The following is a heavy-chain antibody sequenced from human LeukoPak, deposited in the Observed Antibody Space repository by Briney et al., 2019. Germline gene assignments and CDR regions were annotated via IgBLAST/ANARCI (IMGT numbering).Heavy chain of an antibody. Sequence: EASVKVSCKASGYTFTNYYMHWVRQAPGQGLELVGIISPSGGSTNYTQKFQGRVTMTRNTSISTPYMELSSLRSEETAVYYCARGPMGASPHLQYMDVWGKGTTVTVSS. CDR3: ARGPMGASPHLQYMDV. CDR2: ISPSGGST. J-gene: IGHJ6*03. CDR1: GYTFTNYY. D-gene: IGHD1-26*01. V-gene: IGHV1-46*01.